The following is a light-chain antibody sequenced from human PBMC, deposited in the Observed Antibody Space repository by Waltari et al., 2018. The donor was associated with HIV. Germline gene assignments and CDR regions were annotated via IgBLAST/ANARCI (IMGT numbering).Light chain of an antibody. J-gene: IGLJ1*01. Sequence: QSALTQPRSVSGSPGQSVTISCTGTSSDVGGYNYVSWYQQHPGKAPKLMIFEVSKRPSGVPDRFSRSRSGNTSSLTISGLHAEDEADYYCCSYAGSYTYVFAPGTKVTVL. CDR2: EVS. CDR3: CSYAGSYTYV. CDR1: SSDVGGYNY. V-gene: IGLV2-11*01.